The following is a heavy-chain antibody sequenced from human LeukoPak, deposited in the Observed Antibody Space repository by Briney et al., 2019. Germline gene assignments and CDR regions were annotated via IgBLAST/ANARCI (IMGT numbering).Heavy chain of an antibody. J-gene: IGHJ4*02. V-gene: IGHV4-59*12. CDR1: GGSISSYY. D-gene: IGHD4/OR15-4a*01. CDR2: IYYSGST. Sequence: SETLSLTCTVSGGSISSYYWSWIRQPPGKGLEWIGYIYYSGSTNYNPSLKSRVTISVDTSKNQFSLKLSSVTAADTAVYYCARGGAYFDYWGQGTLVTVSS. CDR3: ARGGAYFDY.